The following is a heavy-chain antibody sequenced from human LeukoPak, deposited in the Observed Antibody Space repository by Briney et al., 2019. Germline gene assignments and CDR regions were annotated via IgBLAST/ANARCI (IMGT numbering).Heavy chain of an antibody. CDR1: GFTFSAYA. D-gene: IGHD3-10*02. CDR3: AELGITMIGGV. V-gene: IGHV3-48*03. J-gene: IGHJ6*04. Sequence: GGSLRLSCTASGFTFSAYAMSWVRQAPGKGLEGVSYISSSGSTIYYADSVKGRFTISRDNAKNSLYLQMNSLRAEDTAVYYCAELGITMIGGVWGKGTTVTISS. CDR2: ISSSGSTI.